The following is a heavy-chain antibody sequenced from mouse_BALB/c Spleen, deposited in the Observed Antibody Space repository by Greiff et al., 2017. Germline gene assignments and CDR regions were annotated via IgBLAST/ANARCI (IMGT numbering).Heavy chain of an antibody. D-gene: IGHD2-4*01. CDR1: GFTFSSYG. J-gene: IGHJ1*01. CDR3: ARGDYDSPPYWYFDV. CDR2: ININGGST. V-gene: IGHV5-6-3*01. Sequence: EVKLVESGGGLVQPGGSLKLSRAASGFTFSSYGTSWVRQTPDKRLELVATININGGSTFYPDSVKVRFTISRDNAKNTLYLQMSSLKSEDTAMYYCARGDYDSPPYWYFDVWGAGTTVTVSS.